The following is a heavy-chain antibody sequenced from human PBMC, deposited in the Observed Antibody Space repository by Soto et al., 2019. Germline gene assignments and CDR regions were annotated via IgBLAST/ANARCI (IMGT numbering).Heavy chain of an antibody. V-gene: IGHV3-30*18. CDR3: AKARVRIVGANSFDY. CDR2: ISDDGDKR. Sequence: GGPLRLSCVGSGFTFSNYGMHWVRQPPGKGLEWVALISDDGDKRYYADSVRGRLIISRDNSKDTLYLQMNSLGPDDTAVYFCAKARVRIVGANSFDYWGQGTPVTVSS. D-gene: IGHD1-26*01. J-gene: IGHJ4*02. CDR1: GFTFSNYG.